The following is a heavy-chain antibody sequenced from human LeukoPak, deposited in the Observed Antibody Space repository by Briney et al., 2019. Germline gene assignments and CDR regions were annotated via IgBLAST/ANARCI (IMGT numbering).Heavy chain of an antibody. Sequence: GGSLRLSCAASGFTVSSNYMSWVRQAPGKGLEWVSVIYSGGNTYYADSVKGRFTISRDNSKNTLYLQMNSLRAEDTAVYYCARGPDLTDRGYFDYWGQGTLVTVSS. CDR1: GFTVSSNY. CDR3: ARGPDLTDRGYFDY. CDR2: IYSGGNT. V-gene: IGHV3-53*01. J-gene: IGHJ4*02. D-gene: IGHD7-27*01.